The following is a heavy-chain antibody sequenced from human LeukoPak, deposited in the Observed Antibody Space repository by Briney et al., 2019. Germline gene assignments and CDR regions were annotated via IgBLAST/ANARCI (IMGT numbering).Heavy chain of an antibody. Sequence: SETLSLTCTVSGGSISSGGYYWSWIRQHPGKGLEWIGYIYYSGSTYYNPSLKSRVTISVDTPKNQFSLKLSSVTAADTAVYYCARGSRIMYYFDYWGQGTLVTVSS. CDR3: ARGSRIMYYFDY. V-gene: IGHV4-31*03. CDR1: GGSISSGGYY. CDR2: IYYSGST. J-gene: IGHJ4*02. D-gene: IGHD2-15*01.